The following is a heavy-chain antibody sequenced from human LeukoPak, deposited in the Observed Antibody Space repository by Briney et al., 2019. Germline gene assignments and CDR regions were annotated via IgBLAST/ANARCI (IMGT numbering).Heavy chain of an antibody. CDR3: ASNQLLYPNDAFDI. CDR2: IYTSGST. Sequence: SETLSLTCTVSGCSISSYYWSWIRQPAGKGLEWIGRIYTSGSTNYNPSLKSRVTMSVDTSKNQFSLKLSSVTAADTAVYYRASNQLLYPNDAFDIWGQGTMVTVSS. CDR1: GCSISSYY. D-gene: IGHD2-2*02. J-gene: IGHJ3*02. V-gene: IGHV4-4*07.